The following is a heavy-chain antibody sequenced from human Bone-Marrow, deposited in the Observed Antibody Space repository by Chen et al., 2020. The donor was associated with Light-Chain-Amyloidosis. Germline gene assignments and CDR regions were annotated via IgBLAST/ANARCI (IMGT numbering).Heavy chain of an antibody. CDR1: GFSLATIGVG. J-gene: IGHJ4*02. CDR2: INWNDDK. Sequence: QITLKESGPTLVRPTQTLTLTRTFSGFSLATIGVGVGWIRQPPGKALEWLGLINWNDDKSYRPSLKSRLTISKDTSKNQVVLTMTNMDPVDTATYYCARRYDVPTGYWGVDYWGQGTLVTVSS. CDR3: ARRYDVPTGYWGVDY. V-gene: IGHV2-5*01. D-gene: IGHD3-9*01.